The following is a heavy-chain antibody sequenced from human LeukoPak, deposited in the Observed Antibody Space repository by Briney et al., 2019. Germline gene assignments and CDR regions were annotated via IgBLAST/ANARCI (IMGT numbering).Heavy chain of an antibody. CDR3: ARDLASNDYVWGSSVVAYYYYYGMDV. V-gene: IGHV3-11*06. J-gene: IGHJ6*02. D-gene: IGHD3-16*01. CDR2: ISSSSSYI. Sequence: GGSLRLSCAASGFTFSDYYMSWIRQAPGKGLEWVSSISSSSSYIYYADSVKGRFTISRDNAKNSLYLQMNSLRAEDTAVYYCARDLASNDYVWGSSVVAYYYYYGMDVWGQGTTVTVSS. CDR1: GFTFSDYY.